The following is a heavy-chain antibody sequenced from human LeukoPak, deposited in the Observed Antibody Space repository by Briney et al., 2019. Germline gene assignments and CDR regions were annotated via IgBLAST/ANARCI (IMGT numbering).Heavy chain of an antibody. CDR2: IYYSGST. CDR3: ARRASYLGNYYYYYMDV. D-gene: IGHD3-16*02. Sequence: PSETLSLTCTVSGGSISSYYWSWIRQPPGKGLEWIGYIYYSGSTNYNPSLKSRVTISVDTSKNQFSLKLSSVTAADTAVYYCARRASYLGNYYYYYMDVWGKGTTATISS. CDR1: GGSISSYY. V-gene: IGHV4-59*01. J-gene: IGHJ6*03.